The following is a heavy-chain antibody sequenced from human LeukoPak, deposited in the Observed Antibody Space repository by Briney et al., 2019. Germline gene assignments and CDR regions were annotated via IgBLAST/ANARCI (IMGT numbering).Heavy chain of an antibody. CDR2: INHSGST. V-gene: IGHV4-34*01. CDR1: GGFFNGYY. D-gene: IGHD1-7*01. Sequence: SETLSLTCAVYGGFFNGYYWSWLRQPPGKGLEGFGEINHSGSTNYNPSLKSRVTISVATSKNQCSLKLNSVTAAATAVYYCARDRGGSDWNYVFDYWGQGTLVTVSS. CDR3: ARDRGGSDWNYVFDY. J-gene: IGHJ4*02.